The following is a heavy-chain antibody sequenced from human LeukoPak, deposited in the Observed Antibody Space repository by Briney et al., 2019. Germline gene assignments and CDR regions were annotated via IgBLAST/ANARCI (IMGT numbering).Heavy chain of an antibody. CDR2: IYYSGST. Sequence: TSETLSLTCTVSGGSISSSSYYWGWIRQPPGKGLEWIGSIYYSGSTYYNPSLKSRVTISVDTSKNQFSLKLSSVTAADTAVYYCARAGGRDFHFDSWGQGTLVTVSS. CDR3: ARAGGRDFHFDS. J-gene: IGHJ4*02. V-gene: IGHV4-39*01. CDR1: GGSISSSSYY. D-gene: IGHD5-12*01.